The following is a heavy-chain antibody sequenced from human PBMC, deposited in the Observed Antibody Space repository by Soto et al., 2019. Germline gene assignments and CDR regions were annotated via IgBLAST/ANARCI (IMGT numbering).Heavy chain of an antibody. Sequence: GGSLRLSCAASGFTFSDYYMSWIRQAPGKGLEWVSYISSSSSYTNYADSVKGRFTISRDNAKNSLYLQMNSLRAEDTAVYYCAKTMGYSGSYIYYYYGMDVWGQGTTVTVSS. V-gene: IGHV3-11*03. J-gene: IGHJ6*02. CDR2: ISSSSSYT. CDR1: GFTFSDYY. D-gene: IGHD1-26*01. CDR3: AKTMGYSGSYIYYYYGMDV.